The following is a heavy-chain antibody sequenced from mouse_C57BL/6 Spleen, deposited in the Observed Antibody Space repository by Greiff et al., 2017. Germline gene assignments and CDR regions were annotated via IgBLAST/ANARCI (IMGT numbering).Heavy chain of an antibody. CDR1: GYTFTSYW. CDR3: ARNLYSNYGAMDY. Sequence: VKLQESGAELVKPGASVKMSCKASGYTFTSYWITWVKQRPGQGLEWIGDIYPGSGSTNYNEKFKSKATLTVDTSSSTAYMQLSSLTSEDSAVYYCARNLYSNYGAMDYWGQGTSVTVSS. V-gene: IGHV1-55*01. CDR2: IYPGSGST. J-gene: IGHJ4*01. D-gene: IGHD2-5*01.